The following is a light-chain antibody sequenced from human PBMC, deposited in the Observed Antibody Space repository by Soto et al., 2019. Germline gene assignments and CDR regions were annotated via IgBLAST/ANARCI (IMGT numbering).Light chain of an antibody. Sequence: QSALTQPASVSGSPGRWITISCTGTSSDVGGYNYVSWYQQHPGKAPKLMIYDVSNRPSGVSNRFSGSKSGNTASLTISGLQAEDEADYYCSSYTSSSIYVFGTGTKVTVL. CDR3: SSYTSSSIYV. CDR2: DVS. CDR1: SSDVGGYNY. J-gene: IGLJ1*01. V-gene: IGLV2-14*01.